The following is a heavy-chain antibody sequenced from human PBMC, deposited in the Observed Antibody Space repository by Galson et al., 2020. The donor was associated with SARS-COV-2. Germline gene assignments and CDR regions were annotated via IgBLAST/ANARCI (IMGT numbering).Heavy chain of an antibody. CDR3: TRHDSVTHYYDNDAFDI. CDR2: IRSKTNSYAT. D-gene: IGHD3-22*01. CDR1: GFSFSGSV. Sequence: GGSLRLSCAASGFSFSGSVMHWVRQASGKGLEWVGQIRSKTNSYATAYAASVKGRFTISRDDSKNTAYLQMNSLKTEDTAMYYCTRHDSVTHYYDNDAFDIWGQGTMVTVSS. V-gene: IGHV3-73*01. J-gene: IGHJ3*02.